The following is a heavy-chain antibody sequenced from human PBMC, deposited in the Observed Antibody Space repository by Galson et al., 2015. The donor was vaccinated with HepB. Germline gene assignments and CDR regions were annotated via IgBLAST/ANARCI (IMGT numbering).Heavy chain of an antibody. V-gene: IGHV3-33*01. CDR2: IWYDGSNK. CDR1: GFTFSHYG. J-gene: IGHJ4*02. CDR3: ARNRLSVYSGYDSDDGAVGY. Sequence: SLRLSCAASGFTFSHYGMHWVRQAPGKGLEWVALIWYDGSNKYYADSVKGRFTISRDNSKNTLFLQMNSLRAEDTAVYYCARNRLSVYSGYDSDDGAVGYWGQGTLVTVSS. D-gene: IGHD5-12*01.